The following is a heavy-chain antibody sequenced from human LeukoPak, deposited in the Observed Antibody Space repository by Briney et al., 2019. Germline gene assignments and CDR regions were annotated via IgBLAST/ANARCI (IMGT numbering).Heavy chain of an antibody. CDR3: ARGGLIQAAGTLGWFDP. CDR1: GYSISSGYF. J-gene: IGHJ5*02. CDR2: ICHPGST. Sequence: SETLSLTCSVSGYSISSGYFWRWLRQSPGKGLEWIGSICHPGSTFYNPSLESRVTISLDTSKNQFSLKLTSVTVADTAVYYCARGGLIQAAGTLGWFDPWGQGILVTVSS. D-gene: IGHD3-16*01. V-gene: IGHV4-38-2*02.